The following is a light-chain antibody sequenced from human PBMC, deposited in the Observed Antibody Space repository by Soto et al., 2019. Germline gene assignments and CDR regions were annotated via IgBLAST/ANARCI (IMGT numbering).Light chain of an antibody. J-gene: IGKJ2*01. V-gene: IGKV3-15*01. CDR1: QRISSN. CDR2: GAS. CDR3: QQYNIWPPYT. Sequence: EIVMTQSPATLSVSPGERATLYCNASQRISSNLAWYQQKPGQPPRLLIYGASTRASGIPARFSGSGSGTEFTLTISGLQSEDFALYYCQQYNIWPPYTFGQGTKVDIK.